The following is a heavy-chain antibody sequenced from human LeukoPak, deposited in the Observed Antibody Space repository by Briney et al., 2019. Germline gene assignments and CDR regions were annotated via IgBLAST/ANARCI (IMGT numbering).Heavy chain of an antibody. V-gene: IGHV4-59*01. CDR1: GGSLSSYY. CDR3: ARGPRGGATTLWFDP. D-gene: IGHD1-26*01. J-gene: IGHJ5*02. Sequence: SETLSLTCTVSGGSLSSYYWSWIRQPPGKGLEWIGYIYYSGSTNYNPSLKSRVTISVDTSKNQFSLKLSSVTAADTAVYYCARGPRGGATTLWFDPWGQGTLVTVSS. CDR2: IYYSGST.